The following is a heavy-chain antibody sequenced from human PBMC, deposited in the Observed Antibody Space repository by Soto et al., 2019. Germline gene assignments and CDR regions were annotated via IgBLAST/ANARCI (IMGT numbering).Heavy chain of an antibody. J-gene: IGHJ4*02. CDR3: AKEGSPKVSRWDDY. CDR1: GFTFSDYG. Sequence: QVQLAESGGGVVQPGGSLRLSCAASGFTFSDYGIDWIRQAPGKGLEWVAVISHEGGTQYYADSVRGRFTVSRDNSKTIVYLQMDGLRPEDAAVYFCAKEGSPKVSRWDDYWGQGTLVTVSS. V-gene: IGHV3-30*18. D-gene: IGHD1-26*01. CDR2: ISHEGGTQ.